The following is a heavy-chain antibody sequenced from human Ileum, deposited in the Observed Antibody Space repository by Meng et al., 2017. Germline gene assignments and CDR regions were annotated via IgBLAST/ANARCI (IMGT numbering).Heavy chain of an antibody. V-gene: IGHV4-4*02. CDR1: GASIISGNW. J-gene: IGHJ4*02. CDR2: MYHSGTT. Sequence: ESGPGLRRPSETRSLTCSCSGASIISGNWWSWVRQSPGKGLEWIGEMYHSGTTNYNPSLKSRVTISLDTSKNQLSLKLTSVTAADTAVYYCARHIGVPGTRGFDYWGQGTLVTVSS. D-gene: IGHD6-19*01. CDR3: ARHIGVPGTRGFDY.